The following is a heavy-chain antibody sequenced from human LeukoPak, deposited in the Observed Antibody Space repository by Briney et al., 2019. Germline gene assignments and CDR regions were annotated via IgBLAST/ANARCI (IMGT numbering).Heavy chain of an antibody. D-gene: IGHD1-14*01. CDR3: ATSTVMNHYCFDY. Sequence: PSGTLSLTCAVSGGSMSSTKWWNWVRQPPGKGLEWIGEIYHSGSTNYNPSLKSRITISVDKSKNQGSLNLSSVTAADTAVYYCATSTVMNHYCFDYWAQGTLVTVSS. CDR2: IYHSGST. CDR1: GGSMSSTKW. V-gene: IGHV4-4*02. J-gene: IGHJ4*02.